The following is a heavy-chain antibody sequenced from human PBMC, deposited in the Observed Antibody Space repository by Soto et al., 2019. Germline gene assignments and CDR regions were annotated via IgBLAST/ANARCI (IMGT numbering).Heavy chain of an antibody. CDR1: GFTFSSNA. J-gene: IGHJ4*02. CDR3: ARDSILSGTTRPPPLDY. D-gene: IGHD4-17*01. V-gene: IGHV3-30-3*01. CDR2: MSYDGSNE. Sequence: QVQLVESGGGVVQPGRSLRLSYAASGFTFSSNAMHWVRQAPGKGLEWVAVMSYDGSNEYYADSVKGRFTISRDNSKNTLYLQMNSLRAEDTAVYYCARDSILSGTTRPPPLDYWGQGTLVTVSS.